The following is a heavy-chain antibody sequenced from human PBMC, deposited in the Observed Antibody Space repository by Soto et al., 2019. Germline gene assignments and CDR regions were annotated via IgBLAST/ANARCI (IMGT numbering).Heavy chain of an antibody. V-gene: IGHV3-23*01. CDR3: ARVASDYINSVDH. CDR2: IGGSGGNR. J-gene: IGHJ4*02. Sequence: PGGSLRLSCAASGFIFNAYAMTWVRQAPGKGLEWVSAIGGSGGNRYYAASVKGRFTISRDNSKHTLDLQMSRLRVEDTAVYYCARVASDYINSVDHWGQGILVTVSS. D-gene: IGHD4-4*01. CDR1: GFIFNAYA.